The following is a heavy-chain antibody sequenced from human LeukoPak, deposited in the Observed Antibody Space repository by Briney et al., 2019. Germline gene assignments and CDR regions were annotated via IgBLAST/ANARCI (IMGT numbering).Heavy chain of an antibody. CDR3: AKAYTSGWYFCFDY. V-gene: IGHV3-23*01. J-gene: IGHJ4*02. Sequence: GGSLRLSCTASGFTFSSYAMNWVRQAPGKGLEWVSGLSGSGGSTYYADSVKGRFTISRDNSKNTLYLQMNSLRVEDTAVYYCAKAYTSGWYFCFDYWGQGALVTVSS. CDR2: LSGSGGST. CDR1: GFTFSSYA. D-gene: IGHD6-19*01.